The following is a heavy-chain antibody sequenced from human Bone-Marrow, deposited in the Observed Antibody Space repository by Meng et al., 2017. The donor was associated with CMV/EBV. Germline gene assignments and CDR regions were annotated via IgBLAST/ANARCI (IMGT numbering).Heavy chain of an antibody. CDR2: ISYDESNK. CDR1: GFTFSSYA. Sequence: SLKISCAASGFTFSSYAMHWVRQAPGKGLEWVAVISYDESNKYYADSVKDRFTISRDNSKNTLYLQMNSLTAEDTAVYYCVGAFDIWGQGTMVTVSS. V-gene: IGHV3-30-3*01. J-gene: IGHJ3*02. D-gene: IGHD3-16*01. CDR3: VGAFDI.